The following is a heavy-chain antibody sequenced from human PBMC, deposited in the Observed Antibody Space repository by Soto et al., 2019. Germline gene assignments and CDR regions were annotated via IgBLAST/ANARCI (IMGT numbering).Heavy chain of an antibody. Sequence: GKGLEWVSSISSSSSYIYYADSVKGRFTISRDNAKNSLYLQMNSPRAEDTAVYYCARDSLLRYFDLSGAFDIWGQGTMVTVSS. D-gene: IGHD3-9*01. V-gene: IGHV3-21*01. CDR3: ARDSLLRYFDLSGAFDI. J-gene: IGHJ3*02. CDR2: ISSSSSYI.